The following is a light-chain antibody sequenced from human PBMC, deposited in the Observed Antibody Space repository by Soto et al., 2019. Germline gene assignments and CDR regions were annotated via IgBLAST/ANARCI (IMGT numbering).Light chain of an antibody. CDR3: QKYDTFFRYT. CDR1: QTINNK. Sequence: DIQMTQSPSTLSASVGDRVTITCRASQTINNKLAWYQKKPGKAPKLLIYDGYTLESGVPSRFSGSGSGTEFTLPIASLQPVYFENYYGQKYDTFFRYTLGQGTKLDIK. V-gene: IGKV1-5*01. CDR2: DGY. J-gene: IGKJ2*01.